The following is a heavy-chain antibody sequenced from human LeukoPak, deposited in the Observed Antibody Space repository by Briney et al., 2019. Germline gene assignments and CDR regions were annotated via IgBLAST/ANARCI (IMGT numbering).Heavy chain of an antibody. V-gene: IGHV3-30*18. CDR2: ISYDGTNK. Sequence: GGSLRLSCAVSGFTFSRYGMHWVRQAPGKGLEWMAVISYDGTNKYYADSVKGRFTISRDNSKNTLYLQMNSLRAEDTAVYYCAKDLNYDFWSGLWNWGQGTLVTVSS. J-gene: IGHJ4*02. CDR1: GFTFSRYG. CDR3: AKDLNYDFWSGLWN. D-gene: IGHD3-3*01.